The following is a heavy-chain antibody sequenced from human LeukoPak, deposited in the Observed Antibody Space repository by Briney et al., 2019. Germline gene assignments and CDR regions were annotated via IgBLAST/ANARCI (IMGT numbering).Heavy chain of an antibody. CDR2: IYSGGST. D-gene: IGHD1-26*01. CDR3: ARGGGSYEGDYFDY. Sequence: GGSLRLSCAASGFTASSNYMSWVRQAPGKGLEWVSVIYSGGSTYYADSVKGRFTISRDNSKNTLYLQMNSLRAEDTAVYYCARGGGSYEGDYFDYWGQGTLVTVSS. J-gene: IGHJ4*02. CDR1: GFTASSNY. V-gene: IGHV3-53*01.